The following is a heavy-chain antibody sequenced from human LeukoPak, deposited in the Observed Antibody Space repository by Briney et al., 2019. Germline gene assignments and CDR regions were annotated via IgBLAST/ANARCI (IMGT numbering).Heavy chain of an antibody. CDR2: IYHSGST. CDR1: GYSIGSGYY. D-gene: IGHD6-19*01. Sequence: KPSETLSLTCTVSGYSIGSGYYWGGIRQPPGQGLEWIGSIYHSGSTYYNPSLKSRVTISVDTSKNQFSLKLSSVTAADTAVYYCARVTFLGDGSGGYVWFDPWGQGTLVTVSS. CDR3: ARVTFLGDGSGGYVWFDP. V-gene: IGHV4-38-2*02. J-gene: IGHJ5*02.